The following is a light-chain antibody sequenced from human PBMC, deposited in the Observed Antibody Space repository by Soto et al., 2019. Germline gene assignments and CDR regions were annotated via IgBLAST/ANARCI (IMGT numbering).Light chain of an antibody. J-gene: IGKJ5*01. CDR3: MQGLQSTIT. CDR2: LGS. V-gene: IGKV2-28*01. Sequence: DIVMTQSPFSLAVTPGESASISCRSSQSLLHRNGKNYLDWYLQKQGQSPQXLIYLGSSRASGVPDRVSGSGSGTDFTLKIGRVQAEDVAIYYCMQGLQSTITFGQGTRLDIK. CDR1: QSLLHRNGKNY.